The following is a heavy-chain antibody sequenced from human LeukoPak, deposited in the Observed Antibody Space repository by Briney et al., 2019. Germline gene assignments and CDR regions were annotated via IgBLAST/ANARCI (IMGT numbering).Heavy chain of an antibody. J-gene: IGHJ4*02. Sequence: GTSLRLSCAASGFPFSRYAMHWVRQAPGKGLEWVAFISYDGSNEYSADSVKGRFTISRDNSKNTLYLQMNSLRAEDTAVYYCAKAPPYKKYFDYWGQGTLVTVSS. V-gene: IGHV3-30-3*01. CDR2: ISYDGSNE. D-gene: IGHD1-1*01. CDR3: AKAPPYKKYFDY. CDR1: GFPFSRYA.